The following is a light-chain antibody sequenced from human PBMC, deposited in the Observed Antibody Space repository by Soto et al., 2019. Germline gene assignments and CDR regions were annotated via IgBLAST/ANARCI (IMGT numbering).Light chain of an antibody. J-gene: IGKJ5*01. V-gene: IGKV3-20*01. CDR1: QSVSSN. CDR2: GAS. CDR3: QQYGRSWT. Sequence: EVVVTQSPATLSVSPGERATLSCRASQSVSSNLAWYQQKPGQAPRLLIYGASSRATGIPDRFSGSGSGTDFTLTISRLEPEDFAVYHCQQYGRSWTFGQGTRLEIK.